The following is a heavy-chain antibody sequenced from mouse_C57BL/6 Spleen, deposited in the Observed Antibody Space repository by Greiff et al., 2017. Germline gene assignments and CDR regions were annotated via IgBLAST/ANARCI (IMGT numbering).Heavy chain of an antibody. Sequence: DVKLVESGGGLVKPGGSLKLSCAASGFTFSSYAMSWVRQTPEKRLEWVATISDGGSYTYYPDNVKGRFTISRDNAKNNLYLQMSHLKSEDTAMYYCARDQVVATDYAMDYWGQGTSVTVSS. CDR1: GFTFSSYA. CDR3: ARDQVVATDYAMDY. CDR2: ISDGGSYT. D-gene: IGHD1-1*01. J-gene: IGHJ4*01. V-gene: IGHV5-4*01.